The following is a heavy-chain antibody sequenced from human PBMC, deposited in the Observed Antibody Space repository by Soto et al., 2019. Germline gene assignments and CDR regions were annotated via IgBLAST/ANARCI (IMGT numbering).Heavy chain of an antibody. CDR1: GFTFSTYA. Sequence: PGGSLRLSCAASGFTFSTYAMSWVRQAPGKGLEWVSAVSGSGGNTYYADSVRGRFTISRDNSKSTLYLQMNSLRAEDTAVYYCAGPPPTVTQYYYYYGVDVWGQGTTVTISS. V-gene: IGHV3-23*01. CDR2: VSGSGGNT. CDR3: AGPPPTVTQYYYYYGVDV. J-gene: IGHJ6*02. D-gene: IGHD4-17*01.